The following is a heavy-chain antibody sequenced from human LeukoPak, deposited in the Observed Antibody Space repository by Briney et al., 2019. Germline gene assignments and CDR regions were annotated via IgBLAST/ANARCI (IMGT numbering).Heavy chain of an antibody. CDR3: ATHRRSGSGGSENAFEI. Sequence: SETLSLTCTVSGDSTSSSTYYWDWIRQAPGEGLEWIGNIYDSGTTHYNPSLKSRVTISGDTSRNQFSLKLNSVTAADTAIYYCATHRRSGSGGSENAFEIWGQGTMVTVSS. J-gene: IGHJ3*02. D-gene: IGHD5-12*01. CDR1: GDSTSSSTYY. V-gene: IGHV4-39*01. CDR2: IYDSGTT.